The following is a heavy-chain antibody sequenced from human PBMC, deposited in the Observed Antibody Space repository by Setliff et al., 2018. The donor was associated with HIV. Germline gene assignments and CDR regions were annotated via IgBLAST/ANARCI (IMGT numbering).Heavy chain of an antibody. J-gene: IGHJ5*02. D-gene: IGHD4-17*01. CDR3: ARASLNYGGNSGWFDP. V-gene: IGHV4-30-4*08. Sequence: KTSETLSLTCTVSGGSISSGDYYWSWIRQPPGKGLEWIGYIYYSGSTYYNPSLKSRVTISVDTSKDQFSLKLSSVTAADTAVYYCARASLNYGGNSGWFDPWGQGALVTISS. CDR2: IYYSGST. CDR1: GGSISSGDYY.